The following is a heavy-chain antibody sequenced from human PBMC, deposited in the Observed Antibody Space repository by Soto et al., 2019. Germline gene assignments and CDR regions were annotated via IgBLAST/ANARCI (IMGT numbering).Heavy chain of an antibody. Sequence: GASVKVSCKASGYTFTSYDINWVRQATGQGLEWMGWMNPNSGNTGYAQKFQGRVTMTRNTSISTAYMELSSLRSEDTVVYYCARYDCSGGSCYRGYWGQGTLVTVSS. CDR1: GYTFTSYD. D-gene: IGHD2-15*01. CDR3: ARYDCSGGSCYRGY. J-gene: IGHJ4*02. CDR2: MNPNSGNT. V-gene: IGHV1-8*01.